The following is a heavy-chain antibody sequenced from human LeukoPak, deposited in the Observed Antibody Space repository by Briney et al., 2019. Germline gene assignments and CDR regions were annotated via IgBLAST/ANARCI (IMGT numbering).Heavy chain of an antibody. Sequence: ASVKVSCKASGYTFTSYGISWVRQAPGQGLELMGWISAYNGNTNYAQKLQGRVTMTTDTSASTAYMELRSLRSDDTAVYYCARDHGDIVVVTAIQGLSWFDPWGQGTLVTVSS. CDR3: ARDHGDIVVVTAIQGLSWFDP. V-gene: IGHV1-18*01. CDR2: ISAYNGNT. J-gene: IGHJ5*02. D-gene: IGHD2-21*02. CDR1: GYTFTSYG.